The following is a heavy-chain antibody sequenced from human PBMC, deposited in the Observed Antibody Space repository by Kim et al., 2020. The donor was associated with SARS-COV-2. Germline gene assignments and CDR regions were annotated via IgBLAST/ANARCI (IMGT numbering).Heavy chain of an antibody. D-gene: IGHD3-22*01. V-gene: IGHV1-18*01. J-gene: IGHJ4*02. CDR3: ARSLSAIVVVTNFDY. Sequence: PKLQGRVTMTTDTSTSTAYMELRSLRSDDTAVYYCARSLSAIVVVTNFDYWGQGTLVTVSS.